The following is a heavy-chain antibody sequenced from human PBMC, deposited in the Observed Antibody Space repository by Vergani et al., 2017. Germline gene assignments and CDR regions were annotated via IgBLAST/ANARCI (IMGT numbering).Heavy chain of an antibody. CDR2: INHSGST. V-gene: IGHV4-34*01. Sequence: QVQLQQWGAGLLKPSETLSLTCAVYGGSFSGYYWSWIRQPPGKGLEWIGEINHSGSTNYNPSLKSRVTISVDTSKNPFSLKLSSVSAADTAVYYCARLDCSSTSCYASRPDYYYYYMDVWGKGTTVTVSS. J-gene: IGHJ6*03. CDR1: GGSFSGYY. CDR3: ARLDCSSTSCYASRPDYYYYYMDV. D-gene: IGHD2-2*01.